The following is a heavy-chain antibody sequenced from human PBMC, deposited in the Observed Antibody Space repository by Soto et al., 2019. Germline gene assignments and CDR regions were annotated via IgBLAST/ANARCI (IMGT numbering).Heavy chain of an antibody. D-gene: IGHD4-17*01. V-gene: IGHV3-33*01. Sequence: QVQLVESGGGVVQPGRSLRLSCAASGFTFSSYGMHWVRQAPGKGLEWVAVIWYDGSNKYYADSVKGRFTISRDNSKNTLYLQMNSLRAEDTAVYYCARVGPTVTNLLWGYFDYWGQGTLVTVSS. CDR3: ARVGPTVTNLLWGYFDY. CDR1: GFTFSSYG. CDR2: IWYDGSNK. J-gene: IGHJ4*02.